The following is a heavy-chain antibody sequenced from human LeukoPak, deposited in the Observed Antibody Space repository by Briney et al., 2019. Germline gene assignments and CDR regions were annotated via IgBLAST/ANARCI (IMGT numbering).Heavy chain of an antibody. CDR1: GYTFTSYD. Sequence: ASVKVSCKASGYTFTSYDINWVRQATGQGLEWMGWMNPNSGNTGYAQKLQGRVTMTRNTSISTAYVELGSLRSEDTAVYYCALTGDLIRAFDYWGQGTLVTVSS. CDR3: ALTGDLIRAFDY. CDR2: MNPNSGNT. V-gene: IGHV1-8*01. D-gene: IGHD7-27*01. J-gene: IGHJ4*02.